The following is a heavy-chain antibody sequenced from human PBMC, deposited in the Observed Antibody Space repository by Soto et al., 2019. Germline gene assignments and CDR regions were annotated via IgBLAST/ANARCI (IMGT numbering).Heavy chain of an antibody. J-gene: IGHJ5*02. V-gene: IGHV4-4*07. D-gene: IGHD6-6*01. CDR1: GGSISSYY. Sequence: SETLSLTCTVSGGSISSYYWSWIRQPAGKGLEWIGRIYTSGSTNYNPSLKSRVTMSVDTSKNQFSLKLSSVTAADTAVYYCARDVLSSSQNWFDPWGKGTLVTVSS. CDR3: ARDVLSSSQNWFDP. CDR2: IYTSGST.